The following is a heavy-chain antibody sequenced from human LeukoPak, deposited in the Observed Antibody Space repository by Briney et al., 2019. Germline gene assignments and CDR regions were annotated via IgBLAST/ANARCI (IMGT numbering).Heavy chain of an antibody. CDR3: AKDIGYSYGYAPEY. Sequence: GGSLRLSCAASGFTFDDYAMHWVRQAPGKGLEWVSLISWDGGSTYYADSVKGRFTISRDNSKNSLYLQMNSLRAEDTALYYCAKDIGYSYGYAPEYWGQGTLVTVSS. CDR1: GFTFDDYA. V-gene: IGHV3-43D*03. J-gene: IGHJ4*02. D-gene: IGHD5-18*01. CDR2: ISWDGGST.